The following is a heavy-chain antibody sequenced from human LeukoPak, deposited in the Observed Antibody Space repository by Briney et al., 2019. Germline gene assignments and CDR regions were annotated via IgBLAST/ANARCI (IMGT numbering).Heavy chain of an antibody. J-gene: IGHJ6*03. CDR2: MNPNSGNT. Sequence: GASVKVSCKASGYTFTSYDINWVRQATGQGLEWMGWMNPNSGNTGYAQKFQGRVTMTRNTSISTAYMELSSLRSEDTAVYYCARQITMVRGAVFYYYYMDVWGKGTTVTISS. CDR1: GYTFTSYD. D-gene: IGHD3-10*01. V-gene: IGHV1-8*01. CDR3: ARQITMVRGAVFYYYYMDV.